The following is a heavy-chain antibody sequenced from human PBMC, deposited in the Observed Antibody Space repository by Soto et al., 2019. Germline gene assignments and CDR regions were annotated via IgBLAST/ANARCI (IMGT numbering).Heavy chain of an antibody. CDR2: IYYSGTT. Sequence: QLQLQESGPGLVKPSETLSLTCNVSGGSISSSSNYWGWIRQPPGEVLEGIGSIYYSGTTYYNPSPKSRVTISVDTSKNQFSLKLSSVTAADTAMYYCWRRVANSGVDVWGQGTTVTVSS. CDR3: WRRVANSGVDV. J-gene: IGHJ6*02. CDR1: GGSISSSSNY. V-gene: IGHV4-39*01.